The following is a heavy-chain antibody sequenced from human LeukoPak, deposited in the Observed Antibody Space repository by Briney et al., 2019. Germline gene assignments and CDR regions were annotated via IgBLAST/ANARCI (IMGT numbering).Heavy chain of an antibody. J-gene: IGHJ4*02. CDR2: ISAYNGNT. CDR1: GYTFSNYS. CDR3: ARGPLRFLGGIDY. V-gene: IGHV1-18*01. D-gene: IGHD3-3*01. Sequence: ASVSVSCKASGYTFSNYSFSWVRQAPGQGLEWMGWISAYNGNTNYAQKLQGRVTMTRDTSTSTAYLELRSLRSDDTAVYYCARGPLRFLGGIDYWGQGTLVTVSS.